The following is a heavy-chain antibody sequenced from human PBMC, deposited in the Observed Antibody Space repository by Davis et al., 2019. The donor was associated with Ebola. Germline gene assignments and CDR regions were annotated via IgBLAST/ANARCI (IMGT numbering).Heavy chain of an antibody. D-gene: IGHD3-22*01. J-gene: IGHJ4*02. CDR2: LFHNGIS. V-gene: IGHV4-39*07. CDR1: GGSISSSSYY. CDR3: ATFRVVVIADF. Sequence: PSETLSLTCTVSGGSISSSSYYWAWIRQPPGKGLEWIGNLFHNGISYYNPSLKSRVSISIDTSKNQFSLTLNSVTAADSGVYYCATFRVVVIADFWGQGTQVTVSS.